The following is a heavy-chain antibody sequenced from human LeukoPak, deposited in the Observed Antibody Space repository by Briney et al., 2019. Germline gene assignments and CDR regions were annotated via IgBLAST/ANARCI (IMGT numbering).Heavy chain of an antibody. CDR2: IIPIFGTA. D-gene: IGHD3-10*01. Sequence: ASVKVSCKASGGTFSNYAISWVRQAPGQGLEWMGGIIPIFGTANYAQKFQGRVTITADESTSTAYMELSSLRSEDTAVYYCARESYYGSGRHFDYWGQGTLVTVSS. J-gene: IGHJ4*02. CDR1: GGTFSNYA. V-gene: IGHV1-69*01. CDR3: ARESYYGSGRHFDY.